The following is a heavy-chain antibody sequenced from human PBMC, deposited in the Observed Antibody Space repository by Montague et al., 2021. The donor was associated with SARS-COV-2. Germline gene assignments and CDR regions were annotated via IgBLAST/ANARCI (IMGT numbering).Heavy chain of an antibody. CDR3: AQRLSIWNYAYFQH. V-gene: IGHV2-5*02. D-gene: IGHD1-7*01. CDR2: IYLDDDK. J-gene: IGHJ1*01. Sequence: WLALIYLDDDKRYSPSLKSRLTITKDTSKTQVVLTMTNMDPVDTATYYCAQRLSIWNYAYFQHWGQGTLVTVSS.